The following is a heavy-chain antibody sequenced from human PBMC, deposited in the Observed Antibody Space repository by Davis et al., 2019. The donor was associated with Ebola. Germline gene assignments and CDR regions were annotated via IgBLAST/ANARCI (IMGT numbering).Heavy chain of an antibody. D-gene: IGHD1-26*01. J-gene: IGHJ4*02. V-gene: IGHV3-23*01. Sequence: GESLKISCAASGFTFSSYAMHWVRQAPGKGLEWVSRISAIGGDTYYADSVKGRFTISRDNSKNTVYMQMHSLRVEDTAVYYCASREVGLHNLYWGEGTLVSVSS. CDR2: ISAIGGDT. CDR1: GFTFSSYA. CDR3: ASREVGLHNLY.